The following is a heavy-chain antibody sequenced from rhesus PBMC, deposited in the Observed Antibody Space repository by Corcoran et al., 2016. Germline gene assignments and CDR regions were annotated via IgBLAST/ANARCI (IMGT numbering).Heavy chain of an antibody. CDR3: ARGWGLDY. V-gene: IGHV3-116*02. CDR2: IRSKANSGTP. Sequence: EVRLVESGGGLVQPGGSRRLSGAADGFTFSEYYMSWVRKAPGKGPELVGFIRSKANSGTPEYAASVKGRFTISRDDSKTIASLQMNSLKTEDTAVYYCARGWGLDYWGQGVLVTVSS. CDR1: GFTFSEYY. J-gene: IGHJ4*01. D-gene: IGHD7-45*01.